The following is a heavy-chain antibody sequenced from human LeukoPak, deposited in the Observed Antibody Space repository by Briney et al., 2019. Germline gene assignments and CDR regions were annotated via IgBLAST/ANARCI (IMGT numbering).Heavy chain of an antibody. V-gene: IGHV1-69*02. D-gene: IGHD4-23*01. CDR3: ARYSTVVNSGNLYGMDV. Sequence: SVKVSCKASGGTFGSYTITWVRQAPGQGLEWMGRIIPLVDMAKYAQRFQGRVTITADRSTSTAYMELTGLRSEDTAVYYCARYSTVVNSGNLYGMDVWGQGTTVTVSS. CDR2: IIPLVDMA. J-gene: IGHJ6*02. CDR1: GGTFGSYT.